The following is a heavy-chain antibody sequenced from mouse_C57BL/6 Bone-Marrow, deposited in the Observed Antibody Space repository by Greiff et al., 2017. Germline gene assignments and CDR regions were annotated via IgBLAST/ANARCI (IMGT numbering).Heavy chain of an antibody. CDR1: GYTFTSYW. CDR2: IYPSDSET. D-gene: IGHD2-4*01. V-gene: IGHV1-61*01. J-gene: IGHJ4*01. Sequence: VQLQQPGAELVRPGSSVKLSCKASGYTFTSYWMDWVKQRPGQGLEWIGNIYPSDSETHYNQKFKDKATLTVDKSSSTAYMQLSSLTSEDSAVYYCARRPTMITTGGYYYAMDYWGQGTSVTVSS. CDR3: ARRPTMITTGGYYYAMDY.